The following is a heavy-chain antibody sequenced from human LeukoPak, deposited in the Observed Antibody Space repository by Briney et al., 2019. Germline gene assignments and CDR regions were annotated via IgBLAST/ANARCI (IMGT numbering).Heavy chain of an antibody. CDR3: ARAPGYSLDL. V-gene: IGHV4-61*02. D-gene: IGHD5-18*01. CDR2: VYSSGTT. Sequence: SETLSLTCTVSGGSISSGGYYWSWIRQSAGKGLEWIGRVYSSGTTNYNPTLESRVTISVDTSMNQFSLKVASATAADTAVYYCARAPGYSLDLWGQGTLVTVSS. CDR1: GGSISSGGYY. J-gene: IGHJ5*02.